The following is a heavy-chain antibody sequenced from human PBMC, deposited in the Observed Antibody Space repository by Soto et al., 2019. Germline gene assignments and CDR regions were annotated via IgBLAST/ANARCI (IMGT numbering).Heavy chain of an antibody. CDR1: GGSIGGVGYS. V-gene: IGHV4-30-2*01. D-gene: IGHD3-10*01. CDR3: ARAQFYSGSGNYNNLMFDA. CDR2: MYHSGTF. J-gene: IGHJ5*02. Sequence: SETLSLTCAVSGGSIGGVGYSWSWIRQPPWGGLEWIGYMYHSGTFLKSPSLKTRLTMSLDMSKNQFSLTLNSMTAADTAVYYCARAQFYSGSGNYNNLMFDAWGQGIQVNVSS.